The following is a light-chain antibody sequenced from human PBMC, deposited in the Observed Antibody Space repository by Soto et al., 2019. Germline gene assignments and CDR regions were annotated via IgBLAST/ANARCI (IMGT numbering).Light chain of an antibody. CDR1: SSDVGAYNY. V-gene: IGLV2-11*01. Sequence: QSALTQPRSVSGSPGQSVTISCTGTSSDVGAYNYVSWYQQHPGKAPKVKIYDVSTRPSGVPDRFSGSKSGNTASLTISGLQAEDEADYYCCSYAGSYTLLFCGGTKVTVL. J-gene: IGLJ2*01. CDR2: DVS. CDR3: CSYAGSYTLL.